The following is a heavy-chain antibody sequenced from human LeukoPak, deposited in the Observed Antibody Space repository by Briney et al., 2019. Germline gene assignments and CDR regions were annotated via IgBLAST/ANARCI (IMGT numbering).Heavy chain of an antibody. Sequence: PSETLSLTCTVSGGSISSSSYYWGWIRQPPGKGLEWIESIYYSGSTYYNPSLKSRVTISVDTSKNQFSLKLSSVTAADTAVYYCARVGALAAFDIWGQGTMVTVSS. CDR1: GGSISSSSYY. V-gene: IGHV4-39*07. J-gene: IGHJ3*02. CDR3: ARVGALAAFDI. D-gene: IGHD1-26*01. CDR2: IYYSGST.